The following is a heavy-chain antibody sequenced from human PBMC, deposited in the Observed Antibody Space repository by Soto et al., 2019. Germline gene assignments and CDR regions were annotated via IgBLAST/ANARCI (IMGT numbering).Heavy chain of an antibody. CDR3: AREYQRSGYYAEGMDV. CDR1: GGSISSGDYY. Sequence: PSETLSLTCTVSGGSISSGDYYWSWIRQPPGKGLEWIGYIYYSGSTYYNPSLKSRVTISVDTSKNQFSLKLSSVTAADTAVYYCAREYQRSGYYAEGMDVWGQGTTATVSS. D-gene: IGHD3-3*01. V-gene: IGHV4-30-4*01. CDR2: IYYSGST. J-gene: IGHJ6*02.